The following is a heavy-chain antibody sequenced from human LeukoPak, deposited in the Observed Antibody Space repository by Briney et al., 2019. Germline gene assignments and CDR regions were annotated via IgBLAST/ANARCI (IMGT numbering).Heavy chain of an antibody. Sequence: GASVNVSCKASGYTFNAYYIHWVRQAPGQGLEWMGWINPHSGGTKYAQKFQGRITMTRDTVISTAYMDLSSLTSDDTTVYYCARVQAPYYYYYMDVWGKGTTVTVSS. CDR2: INPHSGGT. CDR1: GYTFNAYY. CDR3: ARVQAPYYYYYMDV. J-gene: IGHJ6*03. V-gene: IGHV1-2*02.